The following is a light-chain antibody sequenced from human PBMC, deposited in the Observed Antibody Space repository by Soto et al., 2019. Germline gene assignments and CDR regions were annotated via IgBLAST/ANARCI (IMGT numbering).Light chain of an antibody. J-gene: IGLJ2*01. Sequence: QSALTQPASVSGSPGQSITISCTGTSSDIGGYNYVSWYQQHPGKGPKLMIYDVSSRPSGVSHRFSGSKSGDTASLTISGLQAEDEANYSCSSYTSSSPVLFGGGTKVTVL. CDR1: SSDIGGYNY. V-gene: IGLV2-14*03. CDR3: SSYTSSSPVL. CDR2: DVS.